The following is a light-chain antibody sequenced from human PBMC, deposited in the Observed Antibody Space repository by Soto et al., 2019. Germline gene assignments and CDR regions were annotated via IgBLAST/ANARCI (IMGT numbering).Light chain of an antibody. J-gene: IGKJ4*01. CDR3: QQFSSSPLT. CDR1: QTVRNNY. CDR2: DAS. V-gene: IGKV3-20*01. Sequence: EFVLTQSPGTLSLSPGERATLSCRASQTVRNNYLAWYQQKPGQAPRLLIYDASSRATGIPDRFSGGGSGTDFTPTISRLEPEDFAVYYCQQFSSSPLTFGGGTKV.